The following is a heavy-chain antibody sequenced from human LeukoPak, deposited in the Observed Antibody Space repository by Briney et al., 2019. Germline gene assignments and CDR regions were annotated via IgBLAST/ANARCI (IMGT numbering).Heavy chain of an antibody. V-gene: IGHV3-23*01. J-gene: IGHJ4*02. Sequence: GGSLRLSCAASGFTLSTYAMSWVRQAPGRGLEWVSTISGSGGSTYYADSVKGRFTISRDNSKNTMYAQMNSLRTEDTAVSYCAKCPQWNQPYCGGYCYFDYWGQGTLVTVSS. CDR2: ISGSGGST. D-gene: IGHD2-21*02. CDR3: AKCPQWNQPYCGGYCYFDY. CDR1: GFTLSTYA.